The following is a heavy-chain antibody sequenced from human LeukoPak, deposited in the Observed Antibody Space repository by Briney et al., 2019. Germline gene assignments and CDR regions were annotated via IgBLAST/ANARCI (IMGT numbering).Heavy chain of an antibody. J-gene: IGHJ4*02. D-gene: IGHD3-10*01. CDR1: GGSFSGYY. Sequence: SETLSLTCAVYGGSFSGYYWSWIRQPPGKGLEWIGEINHSGSTNYNPSLKSRVTISVDTSKNQFSLKLSSVTAADTAVYYCARAHYYGSGSYYRLDYWGQGTLVTVS. CDR3: ARAHYYGSGSYYRLDY. CDR2: INHSGST. V-gene: IGHV4-34*01.